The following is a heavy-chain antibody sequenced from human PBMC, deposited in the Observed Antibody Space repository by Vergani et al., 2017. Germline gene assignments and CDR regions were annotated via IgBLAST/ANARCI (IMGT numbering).Heavy chain of an antibody. CDR1: GGSISSYY. D-gene: IGHD5-18*01. Sequence: QVQLQESGPGLVKPSETLSLTCTVSGGSISSYYWSWIRQPPGKGLEWIGYIYYSGRTNYNPSLKSRVTISVDTSKNQFSLKLSTVTAADTAVYYCARGFGYSYGLGYFDYWGQGTLVTVSS. CDR2: IYYSGRT. J-gene: IGHJ4*02. CDR3: ARGFGYSYGLGYFDY. V-gene: IGHV4-59*01.